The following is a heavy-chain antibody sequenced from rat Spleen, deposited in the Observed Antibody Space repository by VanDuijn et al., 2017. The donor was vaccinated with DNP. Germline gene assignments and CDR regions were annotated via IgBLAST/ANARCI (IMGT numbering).Heavy chain of an antibody. CDR3: ARAYYDGTYYPNWYFDF. Sequence: EVQLVESGGGPVQPGRSLKLSCVASGFIFSNHWMTWIRQAPGKGLEWVASITNTGDRTYYSDSVKGRFSISRDNVKSFLYLQVNSLRSEDTATYYCARAYYDGTYYPNWYFDFWGPGTTVTVSS. CDR2: ITNTGDRT. D-gene: IGHD1-12*02. J-gene: IGHJ1*01. V-gene: IGHV5-31*01. CDR1: GFIFSNHW.